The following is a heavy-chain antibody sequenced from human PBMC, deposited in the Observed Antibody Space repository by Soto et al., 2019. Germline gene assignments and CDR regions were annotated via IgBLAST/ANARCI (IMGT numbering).Heavy chain of an antibody. CDR1: NGSISGFY. V-gene: IGHV4-59*12. CDR2: IHYSGRT. J-gene: IGHJ4*02. Sequence: PXGTLSLTCSVSNGSISGFYWTWIRQPPGKILEWIGYIHYSGRTDYNPSLTSRATMSVDTSKNQFSLNLKSITAADTAVYYCVRVGVGIGNHFDSWGRGTLVTVSS. D-gene: IGHD1-26*01. CDR3: VRVGVGIGNHFDS.